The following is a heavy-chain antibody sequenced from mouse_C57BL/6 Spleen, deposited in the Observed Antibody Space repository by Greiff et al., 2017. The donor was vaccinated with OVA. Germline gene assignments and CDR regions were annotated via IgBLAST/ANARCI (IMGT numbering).Heavy chain of an antibody. Sequence: VQLQQSGPGLAKPSQTLSLTCSVTGYSITSDYWNWLRKFPGNKLESMGYISYSGSTYYNPSLKSRISITRDTSKNQYYQQLNSVTTENTATYYCARCGYYFDYWGQGTTLTVAS. V-gene: IGHV3-8*01. CDR1: GYSITSDY. J-gene: IGHJ2*01. CDR2: ISYSGST. CDR3: ARCGYYFDY.